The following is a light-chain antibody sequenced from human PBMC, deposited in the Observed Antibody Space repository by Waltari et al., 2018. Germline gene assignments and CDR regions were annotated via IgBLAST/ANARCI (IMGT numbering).Light chain of an antibody. CDR3: CSYADSRGV. J-gene: IGLJ2*01. CDR1: TSDIGAYNY. V-gene: IGLV2-23*02. CDR2: DVT. Sequence: QSALTQPASVSGSPGQSITISCTGTTSDIGAYNYVSWYQLPPGKVPKLTLYDVTKRPSGVLLRFPGSKSRNTASLTISGLQAEDEADYYCCSYADSRGVFGGGTTLTVL.